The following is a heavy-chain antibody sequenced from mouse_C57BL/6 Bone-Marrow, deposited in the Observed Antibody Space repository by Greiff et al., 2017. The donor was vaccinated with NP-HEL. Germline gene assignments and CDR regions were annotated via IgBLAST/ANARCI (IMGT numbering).Heavy chain of an antibody. CDR3: ARAYDSTDY. V-gene: IGHV1-26*01. Sequence: EVQLQQSGPELVKPGASVKISCKASGYTFTDYYMNWVKQSHGKSLEWIGDINPNNGGTSYNQKFKGKATLTVDKSSSTAYMELRSLTSEDSAVYYCARAYDSTDYWGQGTTLTVSS. CDR2: INPNNGGT. J-gene: IGHJ2*01. D-gene: IGHD2-12*01. CDR1: GYTFTDYY.